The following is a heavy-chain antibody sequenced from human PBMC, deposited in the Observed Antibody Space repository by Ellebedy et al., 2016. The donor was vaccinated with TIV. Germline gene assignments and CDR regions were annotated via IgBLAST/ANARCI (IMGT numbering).Heavy chain of an antibody. J-gene: IGHJ4*02. V-gene: IGHV3-15*07. Sequence: PGGSLRLSCAASGFIFSNAWVNWVRQAPGKGLEWVGRIKTTTGGGATDYAAPVKGRFIISRNDSKNTLYLQMNSLKTEDTAVYYCTTELCSSGCFPGIYWGQGTLVTVSS. CDR3: TTELCSSGCFPGIY. D-gene: IGHD2-15*01. CDR2: IKTTTGGGAT. CDR1: GFIFSNAW.